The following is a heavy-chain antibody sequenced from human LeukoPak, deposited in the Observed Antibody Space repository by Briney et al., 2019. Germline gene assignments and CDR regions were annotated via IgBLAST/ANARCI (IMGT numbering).Heavy chain of an antibody. J-gene: IGHJ4*02. CDR3: ARATSTGFFYFDS. D-gene: IGHD3-22*01. V-gene: IGHV4-59*01. CDR1: GGSISPYY. Sequence: SETLSLTCTVSGGSISPYYWSWIRQPPGKRLEWIGYIYYSGSTNYNPSLKSRVTMSVDTSKNQFSLKVNSVTAADTAVYYCARATSTGFFYFDSWGQRTLVTVSS. CDR2: IYYSGST.